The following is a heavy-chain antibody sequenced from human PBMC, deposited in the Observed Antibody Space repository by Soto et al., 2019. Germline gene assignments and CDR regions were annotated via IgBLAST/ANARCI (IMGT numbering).Heavy chain of an antibody. V-gene: IGHV1-3*05. CDR2: INAGNGNT. Sequence: QVQLVQSGAEEKKPGASVKVSCKASGYTFTSYAMNLVRQAPGQRLEWMGWINAGNGNTKYSQTFQGRLTITRDTSASTAYMELSSLSSEDTAVYYCARGCGYYHWDDYGGKGTLFTVPS. CDR1: GYTFTSYA. CDR3: ARGCGYYHWDDY. D-gene: IGHD3-22*01. J-gene: IGHJ4*02.